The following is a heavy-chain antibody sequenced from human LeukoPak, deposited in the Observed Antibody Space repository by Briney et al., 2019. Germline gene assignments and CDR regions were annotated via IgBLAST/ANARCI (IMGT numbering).Heavy chain of an antibody. D-gene: IGHD4-17*01. CDR1: GFTFSDYA. CDR3: AKDIGDYGDYPDF. CDR2: ISSSGGSA. J-gene: IGHJ4*02. Sequence: PVRSLRLSCAASGFTFSDYAMTWVRQAPGKGLEWVSTISSSGGSAHSADSVKGRFTISRDNSKNTLHLHMNSLTARAPPVFFFAKDIGDYGDYPDFWGQGTLVTVSS. V-gene: IGHV3-23*01.